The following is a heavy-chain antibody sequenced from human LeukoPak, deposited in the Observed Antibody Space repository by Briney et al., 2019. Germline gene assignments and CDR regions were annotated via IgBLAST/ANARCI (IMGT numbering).Heavy chain of an antibody. D-gene: IGHD2/OR15-2a*01. J-gene: IGHJ4*02. CDR2: VSGDGDTT. V-gene: IGHV3-43*02. CDR3: AKGNNSLSFNFDY. Sequence: GGSLRLSCAASGFHFRDFSMHWVRQVPGKGLEWVSLVSGDGDTTHYADSVKGRFTISRDNNRNSLFLQMNSLRVEDTAFYYCAKGNNSLSFNFDYWGQGALVTVSS. CDR1: GFHFRDFS.